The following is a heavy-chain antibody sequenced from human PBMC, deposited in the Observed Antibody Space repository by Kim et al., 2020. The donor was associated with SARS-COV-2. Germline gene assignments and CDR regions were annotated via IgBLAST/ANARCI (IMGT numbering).Heavy chain of an antibody. CDR2: GGET. CDR3: AVSARSGH. V-gene: IGHV3-7*03. D-gene: IGHD1-26*01. J-gene: IGHJ4*02. Sequence: GGETNYADSGKGQFTISRDNNNNYLYRQRSSLRVEDTAVYYCAVSARSGHWGQGTLVTVSS.